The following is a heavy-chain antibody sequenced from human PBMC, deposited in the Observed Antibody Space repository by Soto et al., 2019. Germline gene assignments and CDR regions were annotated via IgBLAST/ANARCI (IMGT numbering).Heavy chain of an antibody. CDR1: GFTFSSYG. J-gene: IGHJ1*01. Sequence: PGGSLRLSCAASGFTFSSYGMHWVRQAPGKGLEWVAVISYDGSNKYYADSVKGRFTISRDNSKNTLYLQMDSLRAEDTAVYYCARGIAAAQYFQHWGQGTLVTVSS. D-gene: IGHD6-13*01. CDR3: ARGIAAAQYFQH. CDR2: ISYDGSNK. V-gene: IGHV3-30*03.